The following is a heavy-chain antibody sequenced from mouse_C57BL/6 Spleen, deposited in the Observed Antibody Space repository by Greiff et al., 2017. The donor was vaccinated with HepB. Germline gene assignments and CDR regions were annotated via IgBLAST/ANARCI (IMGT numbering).Heavy chain of an antibody. CDR2: IHPNSGST. Sequence: VKLVESGAELVKPGASVKLSCKASGYTFTSYWMHWVKQRPGQGLEWIGMIHPNSGSTNYNEKFKSKATLTVDKSSSTAYMQLSSLTSEDSAVYYCARVGSMDYWGQGTTLTVSS. V-gene: IGHV1-64*01. D-gene: IGHD1-1*01. CDR3: ARVGSMDY. CDR1: GYTFTSYW. J-gene: IGHJ2*01.